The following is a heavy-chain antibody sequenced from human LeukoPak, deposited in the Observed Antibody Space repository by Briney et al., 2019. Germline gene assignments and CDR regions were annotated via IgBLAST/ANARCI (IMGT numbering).Heavy chain of an antibody. V-gene: IGHV3-48*04. J-gene: IGHJ4*02. CDR1: GFTFSTYS. D-gene: IGHD3-9*01. CDR3: ARVRYFDWLGPFDY. Sequence: PGGSLRLSCAASGFTFSTYSMNWVRQAPGKGLEWVSYISDSGTTIYYGDSVKGRFTISRDNAKKSLYLQMNSLRAEDTAVYYCARVRYFDWLGPFDYWGQGTLVTVSS. CDR2: ISDSGTTI.